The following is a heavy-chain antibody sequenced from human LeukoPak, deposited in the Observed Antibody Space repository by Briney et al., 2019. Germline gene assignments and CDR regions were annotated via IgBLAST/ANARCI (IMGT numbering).Heavy chain of an antibody. D-gene: IGHD3-22*01. CDR1: GFSFSAFA. V-gene: IGHV3-64*04. Sequence: PGGSLRLSCSASGFSFSAFAMHWVRQAPGKGLEYVSGINNSGRSTYYADSVKARFTISRDNSKNTLYLQMNSLRTEDTAVYYCARGGSYFDISGYYFYWGQGTLVTVSS. CDR2: INNSGRST. CDR3: ARGGSYFDISGYYFY. J-gene: IGHJ4*02.